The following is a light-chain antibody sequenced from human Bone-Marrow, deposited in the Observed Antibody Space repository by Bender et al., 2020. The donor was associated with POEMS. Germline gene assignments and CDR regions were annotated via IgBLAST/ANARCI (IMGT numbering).Light chain of an antibody. CDR1: SSNFGAGFS. CDR2: GNN. CDR3: QSFDSSLNSWV. Sequence: QSMLPQPPSVSGAPGQRVSISCTGSSSNFGAGFSVHWYQQVPGTAPKLLISGNNNRPLGVPGRFSGSKSGTSASLAITGLQAEDEADYYCQSFDSSLNSWVFGGGTKLTVL. J-gene: IGLJ3*02. V-gene: IGLV1-40*01.